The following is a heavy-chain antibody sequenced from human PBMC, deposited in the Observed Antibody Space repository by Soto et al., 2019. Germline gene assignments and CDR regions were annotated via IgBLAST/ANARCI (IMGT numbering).Heavy chain of an antibody. CDR1: GGSISSGGYS. J-gene: IGHJ5*02. Sequence: QLQLQESGSGLVRPSQTLSLTCAVSGGSISSGGYSWNWIRQPPGKGLEWIGYIYHSGSTLYNPSLKCRVTMSVDKAKNQVSLKLSSVTAAATAGYYFAGGQREGNWLDPWGQGTRVTVSS. CDR3: AGGQREGNWLDP. V-gene: IGHV4-30-2*01. CDR2: IYHSGST. D-gene: IGHD3-16*01.